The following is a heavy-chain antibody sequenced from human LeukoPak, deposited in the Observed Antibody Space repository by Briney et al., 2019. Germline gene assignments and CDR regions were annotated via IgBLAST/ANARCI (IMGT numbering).Heavy chain of an antibody. CDR3: ARGSKWLLPPFDY. D-gene: IGHD3-22*01. Sequence: ASVKVSCKASGYTFTGYYMHWVRQAPGQGPEWMGWINPNSGGTNYAQKFQGRVTMTRDTSISTAYMELSRLRSDDTAVYYCARGSKWLLPPFDYWGQGTLVTVSS. CDR2: INPNSGGT. V-gene: IGHV1-2*02. CDR1: GYTFTGYY. J-gene: IGHJ4*02.